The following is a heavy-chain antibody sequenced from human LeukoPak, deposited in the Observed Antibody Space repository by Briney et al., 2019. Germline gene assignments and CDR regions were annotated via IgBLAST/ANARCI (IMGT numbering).Heavy chain of an antibody. CDR3: ARVSTVTDFDY. V-gene: IGHV1-18*01. CDR2: ISSYNGNT. D-gene: IGHD4-17*01. J-gene: IGHJ4*02. Sequence: ASVKVSCKASGYTFTSYGISWVRQAPGQGLEWMGWISSYNGNTHYAQKLQGRVTMTTDTSTSTAYMELSRLRSDDTAVYYCARVSTVTDFDYWGQGTLVTVSS. CDR1: GYTFTSYG.